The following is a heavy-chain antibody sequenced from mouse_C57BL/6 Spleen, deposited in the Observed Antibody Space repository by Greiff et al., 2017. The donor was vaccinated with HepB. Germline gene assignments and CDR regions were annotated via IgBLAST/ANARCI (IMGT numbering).Heavy chain of an antibody. J-gene: IGHJ2*01. CDR1: GFNIKDDY. CDR3: IRDSGSSY. D-gene: IGHD1-1*01. CDR2: IDPENGDT. Sequence: VQLKQSGAELVRPGASVKLSCTASGFNIKDDYMHWVKQRPEQGLEWIGWIDPENGDTEYASKFQGKATITADTSSNTAYLQLSSLTSEDTAVYYCIRDSGSSYWGQGTTLTVSS. V-gene: IGHV14-4*01.